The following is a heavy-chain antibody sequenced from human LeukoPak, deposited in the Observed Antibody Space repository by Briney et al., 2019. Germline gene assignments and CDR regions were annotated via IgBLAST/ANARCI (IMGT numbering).Heavy chain of an antibody. V-gene: IGHV3-43*02. CDR2: ISGDGGST. Sequence: GGSLRLSCAASGFTFYDYAMHWVRQAPGKGLEWVSLISGDGGSTYYADSVKGRFTISRDNSKNSLYLQMNSLRTEDTALYYCANGSFYYGMDVWGQGTTVTVSS. CDR3: ANGSFYYGMDV. J-gene: IGHJ6*02. CDR1: GFTFYDYA.